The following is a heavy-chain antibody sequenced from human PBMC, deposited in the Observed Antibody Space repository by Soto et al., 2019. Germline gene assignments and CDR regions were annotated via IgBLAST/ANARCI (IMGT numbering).Heavy chain of an antibody. V-gene: IGHV7-4-1*01. J-gene: IGHJ6*02. CDR2: INTNTGNP. CDR1: GYTFTSYA. D-gene: IGHD6-13*01. Sequence: ASVKVSCKASGYTFTSYAMNWVRQAPGQGLEWMGWINTNTGNPTYAQGFTGRFVFSLDTSVSTAYLQICSLKAEDTAVYYCAVTNSSSWYLPETEEYYYYYYGMDVWGQGTTVTVSS. CDR3: AVTNSSSWYLPETEEYYYYYYGMDV.